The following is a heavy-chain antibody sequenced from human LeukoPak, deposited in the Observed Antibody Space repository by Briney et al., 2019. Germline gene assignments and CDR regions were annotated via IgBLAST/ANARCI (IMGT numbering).Heavy chain of an antibody. J-gene: IGHJ4*02. D-gene: IGHD2-2*01. CDR2: SGTVGDT. Sequence: GGSLRLSCAASGFTSSAYDMHWVRQITGGGLEWVSTSGTVGDTFYSDSVKGRFTISRENARNSVHLQMNSLRVEDSAIYFCVRAAMPYIINGRRFDYWGQGTLVTVSS. CDR3: VRAAMPYIINGRRFDY. CDR1: GFTSSAYD. V-gene: IGHV3-13*04.